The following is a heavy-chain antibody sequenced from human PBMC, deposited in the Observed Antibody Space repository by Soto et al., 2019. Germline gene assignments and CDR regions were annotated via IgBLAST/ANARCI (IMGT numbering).Heavy chain of an antibody. CDR3: ARLQAAVPHY. Sequence: QLQLQASGPGLVKPSETLSLTCTVSGDSISGSPYCWGWIRQPPGKGLEWIASIFYDGYTYYTPSLKSRATIAVDTSKNQFSLKLTSVAAADMAIYFCARLQAAVPHYWGQGTLVIVSS. J-gene: IGHJ4*02. CDR1: GDSISGSPYC. D-gene: IGHD6-13*01. V-gene: IGHV4-39*01. CDR2: IFYDGYT.